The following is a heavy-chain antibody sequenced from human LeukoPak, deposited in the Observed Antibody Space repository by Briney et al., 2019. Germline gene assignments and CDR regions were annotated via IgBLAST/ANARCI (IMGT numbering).Heavy chain of an antibody. CDR2: ISGSGGST. CDR3: AKERGYGYNHIDY. CDR1: GSPFSSYA. Sequence: GGSLRLSCEASGSPFSSYAMNWVRQAPGKGLEWVSTISGSGGSTYYADSVKGRFTISRDKAKNTVYLQMNSLRAEDTAVYYCAKERGYGYNHIDYWGQGTLVTVSS. D-gene: IGHD5-24*01. V-gene: IGHV3-23*01. J-gene: IGHJ4*02.